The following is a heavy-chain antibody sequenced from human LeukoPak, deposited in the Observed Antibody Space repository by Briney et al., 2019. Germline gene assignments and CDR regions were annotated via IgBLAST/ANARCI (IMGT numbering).Heavy chain of an antibody. V-gene: IGHV3-30*02. Sequence: PGGSLRLSCAASGFTFSSYGMHWVRQAPGKGLEWVAVIWYDGSNKYYADSVKGRFTISRDNSKNTLYLQMNSLRAEDTAVFYCAKDSGSYYVLDYWGQGTLVTVSS. CDR2: IWYDGSNK. J-gene: IGHJ4*02. CDR3: AKDSGSYYVLDY. CDR1: GFTFSSYG. D-gene: IGHD1-26*01.